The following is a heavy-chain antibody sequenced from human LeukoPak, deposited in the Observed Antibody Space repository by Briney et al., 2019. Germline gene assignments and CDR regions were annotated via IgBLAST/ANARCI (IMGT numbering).Heavy chain of an antibody. CDR3: ATNGDFWSGYTLNYYMDV. V-gene: IGHV3-23*01. J-gene: IGHJ6*03. D-gene: IGHD3-3*01. CDR2: ISGSGGST. CDR1: GFTFSSYA. Sequence: GGSLRLSCAASGFTFSSYAMSWVRQAPGKGLEWVSAISGSGGSTYYADSVKGRFTISRDNSENTLYLQMNSLRAEDTAVYYCATNGDFWSGYTLNYYMDVWGKGTTVTVSS.